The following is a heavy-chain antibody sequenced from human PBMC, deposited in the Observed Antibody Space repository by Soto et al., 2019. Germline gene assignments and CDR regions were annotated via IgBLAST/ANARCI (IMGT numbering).Heavy chain of an antibody. D-gene: IGHD3-22*01. CDR1: GGTFSSYA. J-gene: IGHJ6*02. CDR3: ARDYDSSGDYYYYGMDV. Sequence: SVKVSCKASGGTFSSYAISWVRQAPGQGLEWMGGIIPIFGTANYAQKFQGRVTITADESTSTAYMELSSLRSEDTAVYYCARDYDSSGDYYYYGMDVWGQGTSVTVSS. CDR2: IIPIFGTA. V-gene: IGHV1-69*13.